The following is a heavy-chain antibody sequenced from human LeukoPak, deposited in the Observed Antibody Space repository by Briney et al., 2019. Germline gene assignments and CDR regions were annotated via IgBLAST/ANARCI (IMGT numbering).Heavy chain of an antibody. CDR2: ITASGGNT. D-gene: IGHD5-18*01. CDR1: GFTFSSYA. V-gene: IGHV3-23*01. J-gene: IGHJ4*02. CDR3: TKGNGYSYGRYYFDY. Sequence: GGSLRLSCAASGFTFSSYAMGWVRQAPGKGLEWVSAITASGGNTYYADSVKGRFTISRDNSKNTLYLQVNSPRAEDTAVYYCTKGNGYSYGRYYFDYWGQGTLVTVSS.